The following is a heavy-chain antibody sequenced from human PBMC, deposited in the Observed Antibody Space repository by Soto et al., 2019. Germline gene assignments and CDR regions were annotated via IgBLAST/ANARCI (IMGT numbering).Heavy chain of an antibody. D-gene: IGHD6-19*01. CDR2: ISAYNGNT. Sequence: QVQLVQSGAEVKKPGASVKVSCKASGYTFTSYGISWVRQAPGQGLEWMGWISAYNGNTNYAQKLPGRVTMTTDTPTSTAYMELRSLRSDDTAVYYCARDIGYSSGWYSGRYGMDVWGQGTTVTVSS. V-gene: IGHV1-18*01. CDR1: GYTFTSYG. J-gene: IGHJ6*02. CDR3: ARDIGYSSGWYSGRYGMDV.